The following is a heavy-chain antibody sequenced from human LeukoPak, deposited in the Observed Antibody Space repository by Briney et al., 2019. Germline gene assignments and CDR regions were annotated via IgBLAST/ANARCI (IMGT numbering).Heavy chain of an antibody. V-gene: IGHV3-48*03. CDR1: GFIFSTYE. CDR2: ISYSGRTI. J-gene: IGHJ6*04. D-gene: IGHD3-10*02. Sequence: GGSLRLSCAASGFIFSTYEMNWVRQAPGKGLEWLSYISYSGRTIYYADSVKGRFTISRDNAKSSLYLQMNSLRAEDTAVYYCAELGITMIGGVWGKGTTVTISS. CDR3: AELGITMIGGV.